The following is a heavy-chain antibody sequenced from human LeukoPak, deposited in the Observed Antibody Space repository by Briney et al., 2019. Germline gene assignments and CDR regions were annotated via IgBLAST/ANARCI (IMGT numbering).Heavy chain of an antibody. D-gene: IGHD2-15*01. V-gene: IGHV3-30*01. J-gene: IGHJ6*04. CDR2: ISNDAVNK. Sequence: GRSLRLSCAASGFIISSHALVWVRQPPGKGLEWVALISNDAVNKYYADSVKGRFTISRDTSKNSLYLQMNTLRADDTAVYFCARVAATTSSHFNYMDVWGKGTTVTVSS. CDR1: GFIISSHA. CDR3: ARVAATTSSHFNYMDV.